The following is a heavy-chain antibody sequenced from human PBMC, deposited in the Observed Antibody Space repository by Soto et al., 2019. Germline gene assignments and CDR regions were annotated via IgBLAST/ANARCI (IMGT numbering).Heavy chain of an antibody. CDR2: INHSGST. V-gene: IGHV4-34*01. D-gene: IGHD6-13*01. J-gene: IGHJ4*02. Sequence: LSLTCAVYGGSFSGYYWSWIRQPPGKGLEWIGEINHSGSTNYNPSLKSRVTISVDTSKNQFSLKLSSVTAADTAVYYCARDRIAAASGIDYWGQGTLVTVSS. CDR1: GGSFSGYY. CDR3: ARDRIAAASGIDY.